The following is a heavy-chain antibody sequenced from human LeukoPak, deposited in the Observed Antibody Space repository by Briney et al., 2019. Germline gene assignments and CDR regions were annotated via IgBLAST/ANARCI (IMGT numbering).Heavy chain of an antibody. Sequence: GGSLRLSCAASGFTFSSYWMSWVRQAPGKGLEWVANIKQDGSEKYYVDSVKGRFTISRDNAKNSLYLQMNSLRVEDTAVYYCARVNYYDSSGYYYSSYYYYYYMDVWGKGTTVTVSS. CDR2: IKQDGSEK. V-gene: IGHV3-7*01. J-gene: IGHJ6*03. CDR3: ARVNYYDSSGYYYSSYYYYYYMDV. CDR1: GFTFSSYW. D-gene: IGHD3-22*01.